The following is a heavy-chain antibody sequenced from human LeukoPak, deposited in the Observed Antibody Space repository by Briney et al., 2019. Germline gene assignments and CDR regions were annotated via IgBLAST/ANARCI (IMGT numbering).Heavy chain of an antibody. Sequence: SVKVSCKASGGTFSSYAISWVRQAPGQGLEWMGGIIPIFGTANYAQKFQGRVTITADESTSTAYMELSSLRSEDTAVYYCARGRFGRITIFGVYFYYYMDVWGKGTTVTVSS. CDR2: IIPIFGTA. D-gene: IGHD3-3*01. CDR1: GGTFSSYA. CDR3: ARGRFGRITIFGVYFYYYMDV. V-gene: IGHV1-69*13. J-gene: IGHJ6*03.